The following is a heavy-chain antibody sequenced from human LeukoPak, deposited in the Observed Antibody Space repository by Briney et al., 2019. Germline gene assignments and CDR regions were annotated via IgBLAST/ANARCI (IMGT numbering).Heavy chain of an antibody. CDR1: GGTFSSYT. D-gene: IGHD3-22*01. CDR2: IIPILGIA. V-gene: IGHV1-69*02. CDR3: ASGVGYYDSSGYYYSPIEC. J-gene: IGHJ4*02. Sequence: ASVKVSCKASGGTFSSYTISCVRQAPGQGLEWMGRIIPILGIANYAQRFQGRVTITADKSTSTAYMELSSLRSEDTAVYYCASGVGYYDSSGYYYSPIECWGQGTLVTVSS.